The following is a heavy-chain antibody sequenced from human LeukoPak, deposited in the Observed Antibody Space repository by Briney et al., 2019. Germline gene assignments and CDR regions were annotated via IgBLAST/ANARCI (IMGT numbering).Heavy chain of an antibody. D-gene: IGHD3-10*01. J-gene: IGHJ4*02. CDR2: IIPIFGTA. V-gene: IGHV1-69*15. CDR1: GGTFSSYA. Sequence: SVKVSCKASGGTFSSYAISWVRQAPGQGLEWMGRIIPIFGTANYAQKFQGRVTITADEFTTTAYMQLSSLRSDDTAVYYCARDPDGSGSYFDSWGQGTLVTVSS. CDR3: ARDPDGSGSYFDS.